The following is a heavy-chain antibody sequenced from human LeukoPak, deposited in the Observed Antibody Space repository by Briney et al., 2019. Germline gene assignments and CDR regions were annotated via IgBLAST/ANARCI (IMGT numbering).Heavy chain of an antibody. Sequence: ASVKVSCKASGYTFTGYFVHWVRQAPGQGLEWMGWINPSTGGTTSAQQFQGRVTMTRDTSISTAYMELSRLRSDDTAVYYCARGKISGDDFDYWGQGTLVTVSS. D-gene: IGHD7-27*01. CDR3: ARGKISGDDFDY. V-gene: IGHV1-2*02. CDR1: GYTFTGYF. J-gene: IGHJ4*02. CDR2: INPSTGGT.